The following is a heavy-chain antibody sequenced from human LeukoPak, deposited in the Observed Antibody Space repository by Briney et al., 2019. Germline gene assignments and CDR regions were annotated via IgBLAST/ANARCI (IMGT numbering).Heavy chain of an antibody. CDR2: LSGSGGST. CDR3: ANRSLVVVTATTFRYFDY. J-gene: IGHJ4*02. Sequence: PGGSLRLSCAASGFTFSSYAMSWVRQAPGKGLECVSGLSGSGGSTYYADSVKGRFTISRDNSKTTLYLKMTSLRAENTAVSYCANRSLVVVTATTFRYFDYWGQGTLVTVSS. D-gene: IGHD2-21*02. V-gene: IGHV3-23*01. CDR1: GFTFSSYA.